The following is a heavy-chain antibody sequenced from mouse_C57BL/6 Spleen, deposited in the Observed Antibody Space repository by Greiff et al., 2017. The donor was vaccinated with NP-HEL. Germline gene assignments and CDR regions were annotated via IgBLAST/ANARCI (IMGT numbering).Heavy chain of an antibody. J-gene: IGHJ4*01. CDR3: ARGGYYGSSFYAMDY. V-gene: IGHV1-50*01. Sequence: QVQLQQPGAELVKPGASVKLSCKASGYTFTSYWMQWVKQRPGQGLEWIGEIDPSDSYTNYNQKFKGKATLTVDTSSSTAYMQLSSLTSEDSAVYYCARGGYYGSSFYAMDYWGQGTSVTVSS. D-gene: IGHD1-1*01. CDR2: IDPSDSYT. CDR1: GYTFTSYW.